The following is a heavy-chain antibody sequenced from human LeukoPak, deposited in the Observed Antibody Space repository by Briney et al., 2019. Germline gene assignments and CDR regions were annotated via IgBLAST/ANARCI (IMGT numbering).Heavy chain of an antibody. D-gene: IGHD6-19*01. V-gene: IGHV1-46*01. CDR1: GYTFTSYY. CDR3: AREVFDLWLDTNWFDP. Sequence: ASVKVSCKASGYTFTSYYMHWVRQAPGQGLEWMGIINPSGGSTSYAQKFQGRVSMTGDTSISTAYMELSRLRSDDTAVYYCAREVFDLWLDTNWFDPWGQGTLVTVSS. J-gene: IGHJ5*02. CDR2: INPSGGST.